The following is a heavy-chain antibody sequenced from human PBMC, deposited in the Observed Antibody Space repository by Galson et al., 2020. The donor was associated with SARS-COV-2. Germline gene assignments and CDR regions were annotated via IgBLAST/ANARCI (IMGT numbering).Heavy chain of an antibody. CDR2: ISYSGRT. V-gene: IGHV4-34*01. D-gene: IGHD6-13*01. CDR3: AGVASAAGISGGCDY. J-gene: IGHJ4*02. CDR1: GGPFSGYF. Sequence: SETLSLTCGVSGGPFSGYFWNWIRQAPGKGLEWIGEISYSGRTNHNPSLKSRVAMSIDTSKNEWSLKLTSVTAADTAVYYCAGVASAAGISGGCDYWGQGILVTVSS.